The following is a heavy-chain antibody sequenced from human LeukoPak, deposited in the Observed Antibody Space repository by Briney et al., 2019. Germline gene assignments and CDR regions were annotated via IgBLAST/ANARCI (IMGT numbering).Heavy chain of an antibody. CDR2: IKQDGSEK. Sequence: GGSLRLSCAASGFTFSSYWMSWVRQAPGKGLEWVANIKQDGSEKYYVDSVKGRFTISRDNAKNSLYLQMNSLRAEDTAVYYCARDDSSGYYFPHAFDIWGQGTMVTVSS. J-gene: IGHJ3*02. D-gene: IGHD3-22*01. V-gene: IGHV3-7*01. CDR3: ARDDSSGYYFPHAFDI. CDR1: GFTFSSYW.